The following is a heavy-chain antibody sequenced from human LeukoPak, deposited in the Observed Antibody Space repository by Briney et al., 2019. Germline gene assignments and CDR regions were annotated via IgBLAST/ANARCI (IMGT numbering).Heavy chain of an antibody. Sequence: ASVKVSCKTSGYTFTGYYMHWVRQAPGQGLEWMGWINPNSGGTNYAQKFQGRVTMTRDTSISTAYMELSRLRSDDTAVYYCARGASGVYTVTTSWFDPWGQGTLVTVSS. CDR1: GYTFTGYY. D-gene: IGHD5-12*01. J-gene: IGHJ5*02. CDR3: ARGASGVYTVTTSWFDP. CDR2: INPNSGGT. V-gene: IGHV1-2*02.